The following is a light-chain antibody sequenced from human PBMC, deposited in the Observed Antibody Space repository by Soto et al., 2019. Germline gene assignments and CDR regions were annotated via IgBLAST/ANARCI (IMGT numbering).Light chain of an antibody. CDR2: GAS. J-gene: IGKJ5*01. CDR1: QSVSSSY. CDR3: QQYDQWPIT. V-gene: IGKV3-15*01. Sequence: FTQSPATLSFSPGERATLSCKASQSVSSSYLAWYQQKPGQAPRLLIYGASARALGIPDRFSGSGSGTEFSFTVTSLQSEDFAVYYCQQYDQWPITFGQGTRLEI.